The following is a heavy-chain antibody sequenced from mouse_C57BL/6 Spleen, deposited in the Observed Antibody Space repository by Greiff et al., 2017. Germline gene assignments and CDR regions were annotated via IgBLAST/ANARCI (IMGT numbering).Heavy chain of an antibody. Sequence: EVQLVESEGGLVQPGSSMKLSCTASGFTFSDYYMAWVRQVPEKGLEWVANINYDGSSTYYLDSLKCRFIITRDNAKNILYLQMSSLKSEDTATYYCARVTARAGFAYWGQGTLVTVSA. CDR3: ARVTARAGFAY. J-gene: IGHJ3*01. D-gene: IGHD3-2*01. V-gene: IGHV5-16*01. CDR1: GFTFSDYY. CDR2: INYDGSST.